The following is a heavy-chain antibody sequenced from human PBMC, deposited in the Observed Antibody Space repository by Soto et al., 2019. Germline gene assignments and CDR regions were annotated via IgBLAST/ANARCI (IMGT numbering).Heavy chain of an antibody. D-gene: IGHD2-2*01. CDR2: MNQGGSEI. CDR3: ARDRGYSTFDI. Sequence: EVQLVESGGGLVQSGGSLRLSCAASGFSFSSYWMSWVRQAPGKGLEWVANMNQGGSEINYVDSVRGRFTISRDNAKNLLYLQMNSLRVEDTAVYHCARDRGYSTFDIWGQGTMVTVSS. V-gene: IGHV3-7*01. CDR1: GFSFSSYW. J-gene: IGHJ3*02.